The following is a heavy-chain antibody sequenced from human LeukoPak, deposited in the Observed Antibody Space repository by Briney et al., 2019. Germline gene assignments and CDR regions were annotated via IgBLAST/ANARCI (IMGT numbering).Heavy chain of an antibody. CDR3: ARNQHWSRDI. D-gene: IGHD2-8*02. V-gene: IGHV3-30*02. Sequence: GGSLRLSCAASGFTFSSYGMHWVRQAPGKGPEWVAFIRYDGSNKYYADSVKGRFTISRDDAKNSLSLRMNSLRVGDTAVYYCARNQHWSRDIWGQGILVTVSS. CDR2: IRYDGSNK. CDR1: GFTFSSYG. J-gene: IGHJ4*02.